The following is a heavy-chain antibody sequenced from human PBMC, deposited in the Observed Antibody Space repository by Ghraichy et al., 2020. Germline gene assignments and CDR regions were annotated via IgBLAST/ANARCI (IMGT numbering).Heavy chain of an antibody. CDR1: GGSFSGYY. CDR3: ARGFRVVTGTTNDY. V-gene: IGHV4-34*01. Sequence: SETLSLTCAVYGGSFSGYYWSWIRQPPGKGLEWIGEINHSGSTNYNPSLKSRVTISVDTSKNQFSLKLSSVTAADTAVYYCARGFRVVTGTTNDYWGQGTLVTVSS. CDR2: INHSGST. J-gene: IGHJ4*02. D-gene: IGHD1-20*01.